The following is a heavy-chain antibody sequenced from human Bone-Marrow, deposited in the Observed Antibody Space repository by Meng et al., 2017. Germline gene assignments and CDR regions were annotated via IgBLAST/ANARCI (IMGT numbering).Heavy chain of an antibody. D-gene: IGHD3-16*01. V-gene: IGHV4-34*01. CDR1: GGSFSGYY. J-gene: IGHJ5*02. CDR3: AKARLWGDNWFDP. Sequence: QVQLRKWGAGLLKPSETLSLPCAVYGGSFSGYYWSWIRQPPGKGLEWIGEINHSGSTNYNPSLKSRVTISVDTSKNQFSLKLSSVTAADTAVYYCAKARLWGDNWFDPWGQGTLVTVSS. CDR2: INHSGST.